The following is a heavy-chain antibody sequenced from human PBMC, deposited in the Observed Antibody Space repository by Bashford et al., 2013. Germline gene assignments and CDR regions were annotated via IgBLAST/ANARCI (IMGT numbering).Heavy chain of an antibody. J-gene: IGHJ4*02. Sequence: GSLRLSCATSGFTFSDSAMSWVRQAPGKGLEWVSAISGSGATIYYADSVRGRFTISRDNSKNTLYLHMNSLRAEDTAVYYCAKVPRGGWVTGWLYWGQGTLVTVSS. CDR2: ISGSGATI. CDR1: GFTFSDSA. CDR3: AKVPRGGWVTGWLY. V-gene: IGHV3-23*01. D-gene: IGHD2-21*02.